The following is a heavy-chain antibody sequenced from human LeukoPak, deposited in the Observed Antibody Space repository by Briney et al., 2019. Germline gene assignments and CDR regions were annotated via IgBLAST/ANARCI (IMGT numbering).Heavy chain of an antibody. Sequence: PSETLSLTCTVSGGSISSSSYYWGWIRQPPGKGLERIGSIYYSGSTYYNPSLKSRVTISVDTSKNQFSLKLSSVTAADTAVYYCARQRAAAGKNWFDPWGQGTLVTVSS. J-gene: IGHJ5*02. CDR3: ARQRAAAGKNWFDP. V-gene: IGHV4-39*01. CDR2: IYYSGST. D-gene: IGHD6-13*01. CDR1: GGSISSSSYY.